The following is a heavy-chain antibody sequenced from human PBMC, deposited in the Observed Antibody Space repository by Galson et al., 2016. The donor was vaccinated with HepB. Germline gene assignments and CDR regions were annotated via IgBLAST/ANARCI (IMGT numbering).Heavy chain of an antibody. CDR1: GSTFNEYA. CDR2: ITWNSGRI. V-gene: IGHV3-9*01. CDR3: ARAPETGYDFWSGYADF. D-gene: IGHD3-3*01. Sequence: SLRLSCAASGSTFNEYAMHWVRQAPGKGLEWVSGITWNSGRIGYADSGRGRFTISSDNAKNTLFLQMNSLRVEDSAVYYCARAPETGYDFWSGYADFWGQGNLVTVSS. J-gene: IGHJ4*02.